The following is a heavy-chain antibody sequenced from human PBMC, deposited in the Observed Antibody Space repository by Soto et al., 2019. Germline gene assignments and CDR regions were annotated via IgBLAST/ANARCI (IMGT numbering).Heavy chain of an antibody. V-gene: IGHV5-51*01. D-gene: IGHD2-15*01. CDR1: GYSFTSYW. CDR2: IYPGDSDT. Sequence: PGESLKISCKGSGYSFTSYWISWVRQMPGKGLEWMGIIYPGDSDTRYSPSFQGQVTISADKSISTAYLQWSGLKASDTAIYYCARLLPYGGNSYYVMDVWGQGTTVTVSS. CDR3: ARLLPYGGNSYYVMDV. J-gene: IGHJ6*02.